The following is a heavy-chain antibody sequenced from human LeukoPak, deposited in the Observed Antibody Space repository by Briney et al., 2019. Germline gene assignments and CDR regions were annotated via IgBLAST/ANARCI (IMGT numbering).Heavy chain of an antibody. D-gene: IGHD5-24*01. J-gene: IGHJ4*02. V-gene: IGHV3-15*01. CDR3: TTANRATIDY. CDR1: GFTFSDYY. CDR2: IKSKTDGGTA. Sequence: GGSLILSCAASGFTFSDYYMSWIRQAPGKGLEWVGRIKSKTDGGTADYAAPVKGRFTISRDDSKNTLYLQMNSLKTEDTAVYYCTTANRATIDYWGQGTLVTVSS.